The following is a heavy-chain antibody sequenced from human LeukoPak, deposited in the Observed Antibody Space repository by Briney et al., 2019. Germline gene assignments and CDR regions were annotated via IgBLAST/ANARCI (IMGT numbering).Heavy chain of an antibody. CDR3: ARLGDGSGSYYKYYYYYYMDV. Sequence: SETLSLTCTVSGGSISSYYWSWIRQPPGKGLEWIGYIYYSGSTNYNPSLKSRVTISVDTSKNQFSLKLSSVTAADTAVYYCARLGDGSGSYYKYYYYYYMDVWGKGTTVTISS. CDR2: IYYSGST. V-gene: IGHV4-59*01. CDR1: GGSISSYY. J-gene: IGHJ6*03. D-gene: IGHD3-10*01.